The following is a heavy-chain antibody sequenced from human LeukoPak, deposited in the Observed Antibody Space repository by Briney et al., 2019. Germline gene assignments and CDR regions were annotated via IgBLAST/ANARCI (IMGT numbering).Heavy chain of an antibody. V-gene: IGHV3-20*04. CDR1: GFTFDDYG. CDR3: ARGGGSWGGSGDYYYYMDV. D-gene: IGHD2-15*01. Sequence: GGSLRLSCAASGFTFDDYGMSWVRQAPGKGLEWVSGINWNGGSTGYADSVKGRFTISRDNAKNSLYLQMNSLRAEDTALYYCARGGGSWGGSGDYYYYMDVWGKGTTVTVSS. J-gene: IGHJ6*03. CDR2: INWNGGST.